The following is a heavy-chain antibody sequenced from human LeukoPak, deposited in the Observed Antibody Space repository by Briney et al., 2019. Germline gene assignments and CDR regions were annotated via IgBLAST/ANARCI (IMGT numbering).Heavy chain of an antibody. J-gene: IGHJ4*02. CDR1: GYTFTSYG. D-gene: IGHD4-17*01. CDR3: ARARLYGDYEDY. V-gene: IGHV1-18*01. Sequence: ASVKVSCKASGYTFTSYGISWVRQAPGQGLEWMGWISAYNGNTNYAQKFQGRVTMTRNTSISTAYMELSSLRSEDTAVYYCARARLYGDYEDYWGQGTLVTVSS. CDR2: ISAYNGNT.